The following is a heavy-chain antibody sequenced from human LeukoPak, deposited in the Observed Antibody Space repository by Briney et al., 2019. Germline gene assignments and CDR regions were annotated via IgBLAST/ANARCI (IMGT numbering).Heavy chain of an antibody. CDR1: GYIFTNYD. Sequence: ASVKVSCKASGYIFTNYDINWVRQATGQGPEWMAWMNPNSGNTGYAQKFQGRITLTRDTSISTAYMELSSLTSEDTAVYYCARGPILVRGVIMADSVGGLDDWGQGTTVTVSS. V-gene: IGHV1-8*01. J-gene: IGHJ6*02. CDR2: MNPNSGNT. CDR3: ARGPILVRGVIMADSVGGLDD. D-gene: IGHD3-10*01.